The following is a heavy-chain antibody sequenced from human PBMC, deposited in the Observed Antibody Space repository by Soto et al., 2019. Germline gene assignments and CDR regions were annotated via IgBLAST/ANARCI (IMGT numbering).Heavy chain of an antibody. Sequence: EVHLVESGGGLVQPGGSLRLSCAASGFSVSNYYMSWVRQAPGKGLEWVSIIYSGGNTYYADSVKGRFTIYRQNSKNTLYLQMNSLRTEDTAVYYCARAFMADYYMDVWGKGTTVTVSS. D-gene: IGHD3-10*01. J-gene: IGHJ6*03. CDR1: GFSVSNYY. CDR2: IYSGGNT. V-gene: IGHV3-53*04. CDR3: ARAFMADYYMDV.